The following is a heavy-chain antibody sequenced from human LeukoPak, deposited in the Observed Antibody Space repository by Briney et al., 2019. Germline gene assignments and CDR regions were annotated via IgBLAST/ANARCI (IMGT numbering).Heavy chain of an antibody. Sequence: PSETLSLTCTVSGGSISGYYWSWIRQPPGKGLEWIGYIYYSGSTSYNPSFKSRVTMSLDSSKNQLSLMMSSVTAADTAVYFCARAYCSGGSCFSRGNFDYWGQGTLVTVSS. J-gene: IGHJ4*02. CDR3: ARAYCSGGSCFSRGNFDY. CDR2: IYYSGST. D-gene: IGHD2-15*01. CDR1: GGSISGYY. V-gene: IGHV4-59*08.